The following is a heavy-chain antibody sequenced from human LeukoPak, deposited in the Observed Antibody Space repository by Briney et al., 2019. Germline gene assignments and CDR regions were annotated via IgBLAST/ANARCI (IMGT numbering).Heavy chain of an antibody. Sequence: ASVKVSCKVSGHTLTELSMHWVRQAPGKGLEWMGGFDPEDGETIYAQKFQDRVTMTEDTSKDTAYMELSSLRSEDTAVYYCATDLMIVATTPNQYFDYWGQGTLVTVSS. CDR2: FDPEDGET. D-gene: IGHD5-12*01. CDR3: ATDLMIVATTPNQYFDY. J-gene: IGHJ4*02. V-gene: IGHV1-24*01. CDR1: GHTLTELS.